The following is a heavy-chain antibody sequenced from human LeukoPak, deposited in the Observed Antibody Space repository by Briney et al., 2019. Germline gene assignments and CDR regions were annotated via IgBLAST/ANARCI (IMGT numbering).Heavy chain of an antibody. Sequence: GGSLRLSCAASGFTFSSYAMSWVRQAPGKGLEWVSTISGSDGRTYYAGSVKGRFTISRDNSKSTLYLQMNSLRAEDTAVYYCAKDPSPENTRGWYGYFDYWGQGTLVTVSS. V-gene: IGHV3-23*01. CDR2: ISGSDGRT. CDR1: GFTFSSYA. D-gene: IGHD6-19*01. CDR3: AKDPSPENTRGWYGYFDY. J-gene: IGHJ4*02.